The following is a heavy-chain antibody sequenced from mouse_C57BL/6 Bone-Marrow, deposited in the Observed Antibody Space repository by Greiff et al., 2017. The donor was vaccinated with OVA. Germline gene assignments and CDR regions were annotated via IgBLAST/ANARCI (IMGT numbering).Heavy chain of an antibody. Sequence: EVHLVESGPELVKPGASVKMSCKASGYTFTDYNMHWVKQSHGKSLEWIGYINPNNGGTSYNQKFKGKATLTVNKSSSTAYMELRSLTSEDSAVYYCARNPAWFAYWGQGTLVTVSA. CDR1: GYTFTDYN. J-gene: IGHJ3*01. CDR3: ARNPAWFAY. V-gene: IGHV1-22*01. CDR2: INPNNGGT.